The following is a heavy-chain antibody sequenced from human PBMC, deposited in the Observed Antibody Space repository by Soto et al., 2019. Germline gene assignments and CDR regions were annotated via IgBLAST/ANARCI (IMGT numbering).Heavy chain of an antibody. V-gene: IGHV4-31*03. CDR3: ARARRYSSSWYYFDS. J-gene: IGHJ4*02. CDR1: GGSISSGDYY. D-gene: IGHD6-13*01. CDR2: IYYSGSN. Sequence: NPSETLSLTCTVSGGSISSGDYYWSWIRQHPGKGLEWIGYIYYSGSNSYDPSLKSRLTISVDTSKNQFSLKLTSVTAADTAVYYCARARRYSSSWYYFDSWGQGTLVTVSS.